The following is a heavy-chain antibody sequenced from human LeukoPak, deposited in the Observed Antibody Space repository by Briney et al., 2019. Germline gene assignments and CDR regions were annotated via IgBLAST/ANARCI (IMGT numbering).Heavy chain of an antibody. V-gene: IGHV4-59*11. CDR3: AKVGYGSGTWGWFDP. Sequence: PSETLSLTCSVSGGSFSGHFWSWIRQSPGKGLEYIGNIYYSGTTDYNPSLRSRVSISIDTSKNQFFLNLTSVTAADTAIYYCAKVGYGSGTWGWFDPWGKGTLVTVSS. J-gene: IGHJ5*02. CDR2: IYYSGTT. CDR1: GGSFSGHF. D-gene: IGHD3-10*01.